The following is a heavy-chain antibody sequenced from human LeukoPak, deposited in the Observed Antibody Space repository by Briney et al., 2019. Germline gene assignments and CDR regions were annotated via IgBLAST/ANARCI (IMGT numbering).Heavy chain of an antibody. J-gene: IGHJ4*02. Sequence: GGSLRLSCAASGFTFSSYTVNWVRQAPGKGLEWVSSISSDSTYIFYADSVKGRFTISRDNAENSLYLQMNSLRAEDTAVYYCARPAFYGSGSYYAKATDSWVQGTLVTVSS. V-gene: IGHV3-21*01. CDR2: ISSDSTYI. CDR1: GFTFSSYT. D-gene: IGHD3-10*01. CDR3: ARPAFYGSGSYYAKATDS.